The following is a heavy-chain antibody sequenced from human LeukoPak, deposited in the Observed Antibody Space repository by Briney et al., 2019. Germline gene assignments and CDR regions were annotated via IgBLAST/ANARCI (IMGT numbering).Heavy chain of an antibody. V-gene: IGHV3-23*01. J-gene: IGHJ3*02. Sequence: PGGSLRLSCAASGFNFDDYGMTWVRQIPGKGLEWVSAISGSGGSTYYADSVKGRFTISRDNSKNTLYLQMNSLRAEDTAVYYCAKDRELGWGSDAFDIWGQGTMVTVSS. CDR2: ISGSGGST. CDR3: AKDRELGWGSDAFDI. D-gene: IGHD2-21*01. CDR1: GFNFDDYG.